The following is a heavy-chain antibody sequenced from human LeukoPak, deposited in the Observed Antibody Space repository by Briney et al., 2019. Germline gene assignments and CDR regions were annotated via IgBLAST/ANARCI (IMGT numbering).Heavy chain of an antibody. D-gene: IGHD3-10*01. J-gene: IGHJ4*02. CDR2: INPSGGST. V-gene: IGHV1-46*01. CDR1: GYTFTSYY. CDR3: ARDHYYGSGSPVP. Sequence: ASVKVSCKASGYTFTSYYMHWVRQAPGQGLEWMGIINPSGGSTSYAQKFQGRVTMTRDTSISTAYMELSRLRSDDTAVYYCARDHYYGSGSPVPWGQGTLVTVSS.